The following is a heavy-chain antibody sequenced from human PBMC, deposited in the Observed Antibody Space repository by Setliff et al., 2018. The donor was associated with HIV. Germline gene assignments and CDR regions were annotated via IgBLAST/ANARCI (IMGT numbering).Heavy chain of an antibody. D-gene: IGHD3-10*01. CDR3: ATYGSGSRTFDY. CDR1: GFTFSSYA. CDR2: ISGSGYGT. J-gene: IGHJ4*02. V-gene: IGHV3-23*01. Sequence: GGSLRLSCAASGFTFSSYAMSWVRQAPGKGLEWVSGISGSGYGTFYADSVKGRFTISRDNSKSTLYLQMNGLRAEDTAVYYCATYGSGSRTFDYWGQGTLVTVSS.